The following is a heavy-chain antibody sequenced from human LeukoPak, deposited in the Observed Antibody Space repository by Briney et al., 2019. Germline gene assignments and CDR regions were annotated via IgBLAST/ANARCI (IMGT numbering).Heavy chain of an antibody. J-gene: IGHJ5*02. Sequence: GGSLRLSCAASGFTFSSYSMNWVRQAPGKGLVWVSRISYDGGDPSYADSVKGRFTISRDNAKNTLYLQMNSLTAEDTAVYYCARGYSSRLYNWLDPWGQGTLVTVSS. V-gene: IGHV3-74*01. CDR2: ISYDGGDP. CDR1: GFTFSSYS. CDR3: ARGYSSRLYNWLDP. D-gene: IGHD6-13*01.